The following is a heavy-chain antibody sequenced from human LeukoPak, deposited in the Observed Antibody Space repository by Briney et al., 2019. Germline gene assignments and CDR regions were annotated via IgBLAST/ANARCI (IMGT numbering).Heavy chain of an antibody. CDR1: GFTFSDSA. V-gene: IGHV3-23*01. CDR3: AKDIQLST. J-gene: IGHJ3*01. D-gene: IGHD3-16*02. Sequence: GGSLRLSCAASGFTFSDSAMTWVRQVPGKGLEWVSLISSSGRNTYYADSVKGRFTISRDNSKNTLSLQMNSLRVEDTAIYYCAKDIQLSTWGLGTMVTVSS. CDR2: ISSSGRNT.